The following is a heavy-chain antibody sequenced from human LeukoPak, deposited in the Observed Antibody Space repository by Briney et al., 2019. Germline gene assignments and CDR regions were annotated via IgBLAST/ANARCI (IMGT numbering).Heavy chain of an antibody. D-gene: IGHD6-13*01. CDR1: GFIVSSNY. CDR2: IYSGGST. J-gene: IGHJ4*01. V-gene: IGHV3-53*01. CDR3: SRAATLAGPFDF. Sequence: GGSLRLSCAASGFIVSSNYMSWVRQAPGKGLEWVPTIYSGGSTYYADSVKGRFTISRENSQNTLYLQMNSLRAEDTALYYCSRAATLAGPFDFWGQGTLVTVSA.